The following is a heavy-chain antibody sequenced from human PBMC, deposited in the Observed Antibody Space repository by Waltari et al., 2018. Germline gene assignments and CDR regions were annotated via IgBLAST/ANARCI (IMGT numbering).Heavy chain of an antibody. D-gene: IGHD2-2*01. J-gene: IGHJ5*02. CDR2: LYTSGST. Sequence: QVQLQESDPGLVKPSETLSLTCTVSGGSISSYYRIWIRQPAGKGLSWIGRLYTSGSTNYNPSLKSRVTMSVDTSKNQFSLKMSSVTAADTAVYYCARGGSTSFHTWFDPWGQGTLVTVSS. CDR3: ARGGSTSFHTWFDP. CDR1: GGSISSYY. V-gene: IGHV4-4*07.